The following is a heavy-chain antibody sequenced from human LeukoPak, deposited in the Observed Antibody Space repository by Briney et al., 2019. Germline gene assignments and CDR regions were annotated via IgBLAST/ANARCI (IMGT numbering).Heavy chain of an antibody. Sequence: GGSLRLSCAASGFTFSGHAMGWVRQAPGKGLEWVSAMSGNGGSIGYADSVKGRFTISRDIAKNTLYLQMNSLRAEDTGVYYCAKDHYWSIDYWGRGTLVTVSS. V-gene: IGHV3-23*01. CDR2: MSGNGGSI. CDR3: AKDHYWSIDY. D-gene: IGHD3-3*01. J-gene: IGHJ4*02. CDR1: GFTFSGHA.